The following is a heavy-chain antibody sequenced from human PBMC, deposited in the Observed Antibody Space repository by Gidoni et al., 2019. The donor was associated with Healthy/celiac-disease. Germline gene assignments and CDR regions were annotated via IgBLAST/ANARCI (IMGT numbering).Heavy chain of an antibody. D-gene: IGHD5-18*01. V-gene: IGHV3-66*01. J-gene: IGHJ6*02. CDR3: ARDRGYSYGSYGMDV. CDR2: IYSGGST. Sequence: EVQLVESGGGLVQPGGSLRLSCAASGFTVGSNYMSWVRQAPGKGLEWVSVIYSGGSTYYADSVKGRFTISRDNSKNTLYLQMNSLRAEDTAVYYCARDRGYSYGSYGMDVWGQGTTVTVSS. CDR1: GFTVGSNY.